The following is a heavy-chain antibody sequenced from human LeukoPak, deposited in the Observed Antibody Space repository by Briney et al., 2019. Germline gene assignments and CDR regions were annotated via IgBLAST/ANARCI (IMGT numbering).Heavy chain of an antibody. Sequence: HVASVKVSCKVSGYTLTELSMHWVRQAPGNGLEWMGGFDPEDGETIYAQKFQGRVTMTEDTSTDTAYMELSSLRSEDTAVYYCATDSGLSTYYDILTGYYNVEYFQHWGQGTLVTVSS. CDR3: ATDSGLSTYYDILTGYYNVEYFQH. D-gene: IGHD3-9*01. CDR1: GYTLTELS. CDR2: FDPEDGET. V-gene: IGHV1-24*01. J-gene: IGHJ1*01.